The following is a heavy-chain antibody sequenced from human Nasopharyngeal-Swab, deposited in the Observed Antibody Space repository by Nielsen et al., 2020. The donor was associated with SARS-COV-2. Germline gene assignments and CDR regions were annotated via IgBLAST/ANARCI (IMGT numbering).Heavy chain of an antibody. CDR2: ISSSGSTI. V-gene: IGHV3-48*03. D-gene: IGHD3-10*01. J-gene: IGHJ6*02. CDR3: ARDEGARVLWFGELSTYYYYGMDV. Sequence: WIRQPPGKGLEWVSYISSSGSTIYYADSVKGRSTISRDNAKNSLYLQMNSLRAEDTAVYYCARDEGARVLWFGELSTYYYYGMDVWGQGTTVTVSS.